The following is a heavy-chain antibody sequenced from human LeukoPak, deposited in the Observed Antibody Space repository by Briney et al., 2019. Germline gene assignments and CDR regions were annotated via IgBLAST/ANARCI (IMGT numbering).Heavy chain of an antibody. CDR1: GGSISSYY. CDR3: ARAGDGSGYQDY. V-gene: IGHV4-59*12. CDR2: IYYSGST. Sequence: SETLSLTCTVSGGSISSYYWSWIRQPPGKGLEWIGSIYYSGSTYYNPSLKSRVTISVDTSKNQFSLKLSSVTAADTAVYYCARAGDGSGYQDYWGQGTLVTVSS. D-gene: IGHD3-22*01. J-gene: IGHJ4*02.